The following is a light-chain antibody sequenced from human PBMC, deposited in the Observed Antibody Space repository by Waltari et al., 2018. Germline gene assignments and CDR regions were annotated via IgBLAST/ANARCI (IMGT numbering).Light chain of an antibody. CDR1: SSDVGGYNS. CDR3: SSFAGTNNFVV. J-gene: IGLJ2*01. Sequence: QSALTQPPSASGSHGQSVTISCTGTSSDVGGYNSVSWYQQHPGKAPKLMIYEVSQRPSGVPDRFSGSKSGDTASLTVSGLQAEDEADYYCSSFAGTNNFVVFGGGTKLTV. CDR2: EVS. V-gene: IGLV2-8*01.